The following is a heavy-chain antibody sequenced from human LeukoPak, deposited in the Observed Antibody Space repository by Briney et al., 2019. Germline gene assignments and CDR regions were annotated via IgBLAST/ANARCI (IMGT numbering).Heavy chain of an antibody. V-gene: IGHV3-48*03. D-gene: IGHD3-9*01. Sequence: PGGSLRLSCAASGFTFSSYEMNWVRQAPGKGLEWVSYISSSGSTIYYADSVKGRFTISRDNAKNSLYLQMNSLRAEDTAVYYCARNYDILTGYRMGAFDIWGQGTMVTVSS. J-gene: IGHJ3*02. CDR2: ISSSGSTI. CDR3: ARNYDILTGYRMGAFDI. CDR1: GFTFSSYE.